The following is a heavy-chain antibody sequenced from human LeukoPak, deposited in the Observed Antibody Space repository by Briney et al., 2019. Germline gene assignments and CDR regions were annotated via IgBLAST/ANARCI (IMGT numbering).Heavy chain of an antibody. CDR2: INHSGST. V-gene: IGHV4-34*01. J-gene: IGHJ4*02. Sequence: SETLSLTCAVYGGSFSGYYWSWIRQPPGKGLEWIGEINHSGSTNYNPSLKSRVTISVDTSKNQFSLKLSSVNAADTAVYYCARGRIAVAGTLVDYWGQGTLVTVSS. CDR3: ARGRIAVAGTLVDY. D-gene: IGHD6-19*01. CDR1: GGSFSGYY.